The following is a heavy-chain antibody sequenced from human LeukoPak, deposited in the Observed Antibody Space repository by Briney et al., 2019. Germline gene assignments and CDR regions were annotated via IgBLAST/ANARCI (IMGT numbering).Heavy chain of an antibody. CDR1: GYTFTDYF. D-gene: IGHD3-3*01. J-gene: IGHJ3*02. CDR3: ARGPRITIFGVVMANDAFDI. Sequence: ASVKVSCKASGYTFTDYFMNWVRQAPGQGLEWMGWINPKSGGTVYAEKFQGRVTMTRDTSSSTAYMELSRLRFDDTVVYYCARGPRITIFGVVMANDAFDIWGQGTMVTVSS. V-gene: IGHV1-2*02. CDR2: INPKSGGT.